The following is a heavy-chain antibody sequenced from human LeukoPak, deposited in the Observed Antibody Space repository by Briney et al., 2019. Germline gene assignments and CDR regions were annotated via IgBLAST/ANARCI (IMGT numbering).Heavy chain of an antibody. D-gene: IGHD6-19*01. CDR1: GFNFNTYT. CDR2: ISSSGSYI. Sequence: GGSLRLSCAASGFNFNTYTMNWVRQAPGKGLEWVSSISSSGSYIYYADSVRGRFTISRDNAKNSLYLQMNSLRAEDTALYYCAQDHLAVAGTAMRFEYWGQGTLVTVSS. V-gene: IGHV3-21*04. J-gene: IGHJ4*02. CDR3: AQDHLAVAGTAMRFEY.